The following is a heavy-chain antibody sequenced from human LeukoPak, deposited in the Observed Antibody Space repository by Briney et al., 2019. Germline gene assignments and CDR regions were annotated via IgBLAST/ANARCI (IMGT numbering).Heavy chain of an antibody. D-gene: IGHD4-23*01. V-gene: IGHV3-21*01. CDR3: ARDAHGGNLDY. CDR1: GFTFSSYS. J-gene: IGHJ4*02. CDR2: ISSSSSYI. Sequence: GGSLRLSCAASGFTFSSYSMNWVRQAPGKGLEWVSSISSSSSYIYYADSVKGRLTISRDNAKNSLYLQMNSLRAEDTAVYYCARDAHGGNLDYWGQGTLVTVSS.